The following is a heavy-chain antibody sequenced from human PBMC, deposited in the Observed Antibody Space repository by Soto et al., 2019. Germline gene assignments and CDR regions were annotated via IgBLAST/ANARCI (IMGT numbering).Heavy chain of an antibody. V-gene: IGHV4-59*01. Sequence: SETLSLTCTVSGGSISSYYWSWIRQPPGKGLEWIGYIYYSGSTNYNPSLKSRVTISVDTSKNQFSLKLSSVTAADTAVYYCARDRGWYCSGGSCYGLDYWGQGTLVTVSS. CDR1: GGSISSYY. CDR2: IYYSGST. CDR3: ARDRGWYCSGGSCYGLDY. J-gene: IGHJ4*02. D-gene: IGHD2-15*01.